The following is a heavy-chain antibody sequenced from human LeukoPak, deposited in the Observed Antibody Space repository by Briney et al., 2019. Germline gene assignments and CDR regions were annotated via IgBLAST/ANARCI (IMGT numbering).Heavy chain of an antibody. D-gene: IGHD2-21*02. CDR2: ISYDGSNK. V-gene: IGHV3-30-3*01. J-gene: IGHJ1*01. CDR1: GFTFSSYA. CDR3: ARVPRQLKDVVVTAISFGRRLFQH. Sequence: PGGSLRLSCAASGFTFSSYAMHWVRQAPGKGLEWVAVISYDGSNKYYADSVKGRFTISRDNSKNTLYLQMNSLRAEDTAVYYCARVPRQLKDVVVTAISFGRRLFQHWGQGTLVTVSS.